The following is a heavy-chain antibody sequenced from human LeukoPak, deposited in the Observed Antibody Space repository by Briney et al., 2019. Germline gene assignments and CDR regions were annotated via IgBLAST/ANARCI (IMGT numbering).Heavy chain of an antibody. V-gene: IGHV3-48*04. J-gene: IGHJ4*02. D-gene: IGHD3-3*01. CDR3: ARVGTEYYDFWSGYHATGAFDY. CDR2: ISSSSSTI. Sequence: HPGGSLRLSCAASGFTFSSYSMTWVRQAPGKGLEWVSYISSSSSTIYYADSVKGRFTISRDNAKNSLYLQMNSLRAEDTAVYYCARVGTEYYDFWSGYHATGAFDYWGQGTLVTVSS. CDR1: GFTFSSYS.